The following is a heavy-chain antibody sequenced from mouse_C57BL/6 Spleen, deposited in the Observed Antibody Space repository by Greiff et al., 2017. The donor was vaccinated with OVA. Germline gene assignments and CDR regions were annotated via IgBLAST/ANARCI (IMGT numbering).Heavy chain of an antibody. CDR2: IWSGGST. J-gene: IGHJ2*01. Sequence: VQLQQSGPGLVQPSQSLSLTCTVSGFSLTSYGVHWVRQSPGKGLEWLGVIWSGGSTDYNAAFISRLSISKDNSKSQVFFKMNSLQADDTAIYYCARNFGPSYYFDYWGQGTTLTVSS. CDR1: GFSLTSYG. V-gene: IGHV2-2*01. CDR3: ARNFGPSYYFDY.